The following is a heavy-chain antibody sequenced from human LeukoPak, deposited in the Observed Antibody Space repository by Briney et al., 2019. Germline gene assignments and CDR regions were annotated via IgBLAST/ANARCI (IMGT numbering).Heavy chain of an antibody. D-gene: IGHD3-3*01. V-gene: IGHV1-2*06. J-gene: IGHJ4*02. Sequence: GASVKVSCKASGYTFTGYYIHWVRQAPGQGLEWMGRIIPNSGGTNYAQKFQGRVTMTRDTSISTVYMVLNRLRSDDTALYYCARDRAYDREIDFWGQGTLVTVSS. CDR1: GYTFTGYY. CDR3: ARDRAYDREIDF. CDR2: IIPNSGGT.